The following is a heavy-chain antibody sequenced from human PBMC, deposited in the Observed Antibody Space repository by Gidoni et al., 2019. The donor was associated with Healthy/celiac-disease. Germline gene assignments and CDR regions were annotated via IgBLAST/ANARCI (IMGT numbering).Heavy chain of an antibody. CDR2: IYYSGST. J-gene: IGHJ3*02. CDR3: ARVPQDAFDI. V-gene: IGHV4-39*07. CDR1: SRSISSSSYY. Sequence: QLQLQESGPGLVKPSETLSLPCTVSSRSISSSSYYWGWIRPPPGKGLEWIGSIYYSGSTHYNPSLKSRVTISVDTSKTQFSLKLGSVTAADTAVYYCARVPQDAFDIWGQGTMVTVSS.